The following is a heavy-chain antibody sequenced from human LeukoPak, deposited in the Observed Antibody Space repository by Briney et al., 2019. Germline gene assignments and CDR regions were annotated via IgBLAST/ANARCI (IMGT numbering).Heavy chain of an antibody. D-gene: IGHD6-13*01. CDR3: AKNAQQLVDSERPRPPDS. J-gene: IGHJ5*01. CDR1: GFTFSSYA. V-gene: IGHV3-23*01. CDR2: ISGSGGTT. Sequence: GGSLRLSCAASGFTFSSYAMSWVRQAPGKGLEWVSVISGSGGTTYYADSVQGRFTISRDNSKNTLSLQMNSLRAEDTAIYYCAKNAQQLVDSERPRPPDSWGQGTLVTVSS.